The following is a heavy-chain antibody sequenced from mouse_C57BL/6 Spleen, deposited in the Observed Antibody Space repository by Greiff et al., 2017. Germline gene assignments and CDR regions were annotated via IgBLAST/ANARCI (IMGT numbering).Heavy chain of an antibody. CDR3: ARSGTTVVATGAMDY. J-gene: IGHJ4*01. CDR2: IYPGSGST. V-gene: IGHV1-55*01. CDR1: GYTFTSYW. Sequence: QVQLQQPGAELVKPGASVKMSCKASGYTFTSYWITWVKQRPGQGLEWIGDIYPGSGSTNYNEKFKSKVTLTVDTSSSTAYMQLSSLTSEDSAVYYCARSGTTVVATGAMDYWGQGTSVTVSS. D-gene: IGHD1-1*01.